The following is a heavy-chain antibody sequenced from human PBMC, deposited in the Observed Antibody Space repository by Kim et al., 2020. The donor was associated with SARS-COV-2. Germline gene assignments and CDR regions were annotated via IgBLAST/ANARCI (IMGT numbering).Heavy chain of an antibody. CDR1: GFTVSSNY. D-gene: IGHD1-26*01. CDR2: IYSGGST. Sequence: GGSLRLSCAASGFTVSSNYMSWVRQAPGKGLEWVSVIYSGGSTYYADSVKGRFTISRDNSKNTLYLQMNSLRAEDTAVYYCAGMLGATGYYYGMDVWGQGTTVTVSS. J-gene: IGHJ6*02. CDR3: AGMLGATGYYYGMDV. V-gene: IGHV3-53*01.